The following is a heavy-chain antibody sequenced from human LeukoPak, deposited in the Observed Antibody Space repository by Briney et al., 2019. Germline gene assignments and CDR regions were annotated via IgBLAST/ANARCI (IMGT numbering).Heavy chain of an antibody. V-gene: IGHV4-39*01. D-gene: IGHD3-22*01. CDR2: IHYSGST. CDR1: GGSISSSSYY. CDR3: ARHGTVVIKGFIDY. Sequence: PSETLSLTCAVSGGSISSSSYYWGWIRQPPGKGLESIGSIHYSGSTYYNPSLKSRVTMSVGTSTNQFSLRLNSVTAADTAVYYCARHGTVVIKGFIDYWGQGTLVTVSS. J-gene: IGHJ4*02.